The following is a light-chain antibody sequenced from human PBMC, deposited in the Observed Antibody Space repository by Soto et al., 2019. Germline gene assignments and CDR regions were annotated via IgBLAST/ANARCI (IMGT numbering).Light chain of an antibody. CDR1: SSDVGGYNY. J-gene: IGLJ1*01. Sequence: QSALTQPASVSGPPGQSITISCTGTSSDVGGYNYVSWYQQHPGKAPKLMIYDVSNRPSGVSNRFSGSKSGNTASLTISGLQAEDEADYYCNSYTSSSTHVFGTGTKVTVL. V-gene: IGLV2-14*01. CDR2: DVS. CDR3: NSYTSSSTHV.